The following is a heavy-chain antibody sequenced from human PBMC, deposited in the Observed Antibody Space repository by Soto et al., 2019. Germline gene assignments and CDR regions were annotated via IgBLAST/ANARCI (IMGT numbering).Heavy chain of an antibody. J-gene: IGHJ6*02. CDR3: ARVTYYYYGMDV. CDR2: IYYSGST. Sequence: SETLSLTCTGSGGSISSGGYYCSWIRQHPGKGLEWIGYIYYSGSTYYNPSLKSRVTISVDTSKNQFSLKLSSVTAADTAVYYCARVTYYYYGMDVWGQGTTVTVSS. D-gene: IGHD5-18*01. V-gene: IGHV4-31*03. CDR1: GGSISSGGYY.